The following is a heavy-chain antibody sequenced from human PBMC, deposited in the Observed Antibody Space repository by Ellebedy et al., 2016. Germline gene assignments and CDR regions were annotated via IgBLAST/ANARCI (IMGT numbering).Heavy chain of an antibody. Sequence: GGSLRLXCAASGFTFSNYSMNWVRQAPGKGLEWVSYISSSSSTIYYADSVKGRFTISRDNAKNSLYLQMNSLRDEDTAVYYCARGWGSGTYHIAHLESWGQGTLVTVSS. CDR1: GFTFSNYS. V-gene: IGHV3-48*02. CDR3: ARGWGSGTYHIAHLES. D-gene: IGHD3-10*01. CDR2: ISSSSSTI. J-gene: IGHJ4*02.